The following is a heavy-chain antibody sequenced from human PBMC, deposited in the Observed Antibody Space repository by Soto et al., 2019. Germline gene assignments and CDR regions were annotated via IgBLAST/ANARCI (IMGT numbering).Heavy chain of an antibody. Sequence: PSETLSLTCTVSGGSISSYYWSWIRQPPGKGLEWIGYIYYSGSTNYNPSLKSRVTISVDTSKNQFSLKLSSVTAADTAVYYCARGEGGIYGFHYYYGMDVWGQGTKVTVSS. J-gene: IGHJ6*02. CDR3: ARGEGGIYGFHYYYGMDV. D-gene: IGHD3-10*01. V-gene: IGHV4-59*01. CDR1: GGSISSYY. CDR2: IYYSGST.